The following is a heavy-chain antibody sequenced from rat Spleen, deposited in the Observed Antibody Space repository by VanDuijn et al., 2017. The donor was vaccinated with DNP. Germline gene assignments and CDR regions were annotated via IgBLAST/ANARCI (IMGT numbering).Heavy chain of an antibody. V-gene: IGHV5S10*01. CDR1: GFTFSDYG. CDR2: IIYDGSGT. Sequence: EVQLVQSGGGLVQPGRSLKLSCAASGFTFSDYGMAWVRQAPTKGLEWVAMIIYDGSGTYYGDSVKGRFTISRDNAKNTLHLQMDSLKSEDTATYYCATHGSIATISTGAMDVWGQGTSVTVSS. J-gene: IGHJ4*01. D-gene: IGHD1-2*01. CDR3: ATHGSIATISTGAMDV.